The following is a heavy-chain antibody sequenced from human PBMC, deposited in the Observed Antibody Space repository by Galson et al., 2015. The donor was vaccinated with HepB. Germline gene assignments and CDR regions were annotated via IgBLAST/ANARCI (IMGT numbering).Heavy chain of an antibody. V-gene: IGHV3-23*01. CDR3: AKGLPDYGSGSYSGDFDY. CDR1: GFTFSSYA. CDR2: ISGSGGST. Sequence: SLRLSCAASGFTFSSYAMSWVRQAPGKGLEWVSAISGSGGSTYYADSVKGRFTISRDNSKNTLYLQMNSLRAEDTAVYYCAKGLPDYGSGSYSGDFDYWGQGTLVTVSS. D-gene: IGHD3-10*01. J-gene: IGHJ4*02.